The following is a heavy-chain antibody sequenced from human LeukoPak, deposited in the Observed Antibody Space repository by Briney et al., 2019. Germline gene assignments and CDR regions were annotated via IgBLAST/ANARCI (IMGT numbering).Heavy chain of an antibody. CDR3: ARGSSSCFDY. D-gene: IGHD2-2*01. CDR1: GFTFSSYS. CDR2: ISSSSSYI. J-gene: IGHJ4*02. Sequence: GGSLRLSCAASGFTFSSYSMSWVRQAPGKGLEWVSSISSSSSYIYYADSVKGRFNISRDNAKNSLYLQMNSLRAEDTAVYYCARGSSSCFDYWGQGTLVTVSS. V-gene: IGHV3-21*01.